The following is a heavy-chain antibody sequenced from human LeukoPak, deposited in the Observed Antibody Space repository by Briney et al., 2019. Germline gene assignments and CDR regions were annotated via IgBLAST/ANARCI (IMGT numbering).Heavy chain of an antibody. Sequence: GASVNVSCKASVGTFSSHAISWVRQAPGQGREWMGRIIPTLGIAHYAQKFQGGVPITADKSTSPAYMELSSLRSEDTAVYYCARIFNSGSYSFDYWGQGTLVTVSS. CDR1: VGTFSSHA. V-gene: IGHV1-69*04. CDR3: ARIFNSGSYSFDY. CDR2: IIPTLGIA. D-gene: IGHD1-26*01. J-gene: IGHJ4*02.